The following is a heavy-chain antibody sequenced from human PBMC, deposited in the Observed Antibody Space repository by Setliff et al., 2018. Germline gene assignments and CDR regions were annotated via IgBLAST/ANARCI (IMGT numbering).Heavy chain of an antibody. J-gene: IGHJ4*02. D-gene: IGHD3-10*01. CDR1: GFSFSNAW. Sequence: PGGSLRLSCAASGFSFSNAWMSWVRQAPGKGLEWVGRIKSSIEGATSDYGAPARGRFTISRDDSKNSVFLQMNSLKIEDTAMYYCARDVGWTYGLDFYGQGTLVTVSS. V-gene: IGHV3-15*01. CDR3: ARDVGWTYGLDF. CDR2: IKSSIEGATS.